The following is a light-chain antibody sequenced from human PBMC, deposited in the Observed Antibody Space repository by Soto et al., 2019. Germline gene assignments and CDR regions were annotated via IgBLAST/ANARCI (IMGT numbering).Light chain of an antibody. V-gene: IGKV3-20*01. J-gene: IGKJ2*02. CDR2: GAS. CDR3: QQYDSSPST. Sequence: EIVLTQSPGTLSLSPGERATLSCRASQSVSSSYLAWYQQKPGQAPSLLIYGASNRATGIPDRFSGSGSGTDFTLTISRLESEDFAVYYCQQYDSSPSTVGQGTKVDIK. CDR1: QSVSSSY.